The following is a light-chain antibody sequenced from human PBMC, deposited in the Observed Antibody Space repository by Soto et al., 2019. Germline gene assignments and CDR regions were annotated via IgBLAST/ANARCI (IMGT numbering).Light chain of an antibody. CDR1: SSDVGAYNY. CDR3: SSYAGSKNLV. V-gene: IGLV2-8*01. CDR2: EVT. J-gene: IGLJ2*01. Sequence: QSALTQPPSASGSPGQSVTISCTGTSSDVGAYNYVSWYQQHPGKAPKLMIYEVTKRPSGVPDRFSASKSGNTASLTVSGLQTEDEADYCCSSYAGSKNLVFGGGTKVTVL.